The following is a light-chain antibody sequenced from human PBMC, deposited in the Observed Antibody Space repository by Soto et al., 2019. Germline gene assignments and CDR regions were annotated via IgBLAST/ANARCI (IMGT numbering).Light chain of an antibody. CDR2: KAS. CDR1: QTIRSW. CDR3: QQYYTYPVT. V-gene: IGKV1-5*03. Sequence: DIQMTQSPSTLSGSVGYRVTFTVRASQTIRSWLAWYQQKPGKATQLLIYKASTLESGVPSRFSGSGSGTELTLNISSLQPDDFATYHCQQYYTYPVTFGQGTKVDIK. J-gene: IGKJ1*01.